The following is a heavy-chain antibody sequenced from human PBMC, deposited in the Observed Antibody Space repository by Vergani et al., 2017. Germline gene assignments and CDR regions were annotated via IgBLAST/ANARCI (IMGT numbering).Heavy chain of an antibody. CDR1: GASVSRGTYY. J-gene: IGHJ6*03. CDR2: MYTSGHT. Sequence: QVQLQESGPGLLKPSQTLSLTCTVSGASVSRGTYYWTWIRQPAGKKLEWIVRMYTSGHTIYNPSLESRVTMSLDTSKNQVSLQLSFVTAADTAVYYCARASHCINCYSEGPNGPGYYYMDVWGKGTTVTVSS. CDR3: ARASHCINCYSEGPNGPGYYYMDV. D-gene: IGHD2-21*01. V-gene: IGHV4-61*02.